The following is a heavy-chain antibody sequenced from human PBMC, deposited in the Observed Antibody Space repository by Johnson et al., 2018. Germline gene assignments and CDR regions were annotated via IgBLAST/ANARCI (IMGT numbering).Heavy chain of an antibody. V-gene: IGHV3-7*01. Sequence: VQLVQSGGGLIQPGGSLRLSCAASGFTFSSYWMSWVRQAPGKGLEWVANIKQDGSEKYYVDSVKGRFTISRDNAKNSLYLQMNSLRAEDTAVYYCARERRIRRGYSYGYMDVWGKGTTVTVSS. J-gene: IGHJ6*03. CDR2: IKQDGSEK. D-gene: IGHD5-18*01. CDR3: ARERRIRRGYSYGYMDV. CDR1: GFTFSSYW.